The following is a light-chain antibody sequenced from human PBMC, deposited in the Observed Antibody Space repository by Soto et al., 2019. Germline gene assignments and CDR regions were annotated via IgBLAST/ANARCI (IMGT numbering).Light chain of an antibody. J-gene: IGKJ4*01. CDR1: QYISSW. Sequence: DIQMTQSPSSLSASVGDRVTITCRPSQYISSWLAWYQQKPGKAPKLLIFDAFSLESGVPSRFSGSRSGTEFTLPITSLQPDDYAAYYCQQYNSYSPLTFGGGTKVDIK. CDR3: QQYNSYSPLT. CDR2: DAF. V-gene: IGKV1-5*01.